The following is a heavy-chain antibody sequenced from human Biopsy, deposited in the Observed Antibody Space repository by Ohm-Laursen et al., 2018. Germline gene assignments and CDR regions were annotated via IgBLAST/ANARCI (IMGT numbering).Heavy chain of an antibody. Sequence: GSLRLSCTASGVTLSGYGMNWVRQAPGKGLEWVSSISASSSYIHYADAVKGRFTVSRDNTKKSLYLQMNSLRAADTAVYYCATEVVPAGIGGHWLDPWGQGTLVTVSS. CDR3: ATEVVPAGIGGHWLDP. V-gene: IGHV3-21*01. D-gene: IGHD2-2*01. CDR2: ISASSSYI. J-gene: IGHJ5*02. CDR1: GVTLSGYG.